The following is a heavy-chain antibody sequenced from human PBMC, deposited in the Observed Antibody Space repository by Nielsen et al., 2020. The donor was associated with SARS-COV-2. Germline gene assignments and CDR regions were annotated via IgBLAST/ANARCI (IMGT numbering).Heavy chain of an antibody. V-gene: IGHV3-33*01. CDR2: IWYDGSNK. CDR1: EITFSSYD. D-gene: IGHD5-18*01. CDR3: ARDITGYSYGYGPDY. J-gene: IGHJ4*02. Sequence: GESLKISCAASEITFSSYDMSWVRQAPGKGLEWVAVIWYDGSNKYYADSVKGRFTISRDNSKNTLYLQMNSLRAEDTAVYYCARDITGYSYGYGPDYWGQGTLVTVSS.